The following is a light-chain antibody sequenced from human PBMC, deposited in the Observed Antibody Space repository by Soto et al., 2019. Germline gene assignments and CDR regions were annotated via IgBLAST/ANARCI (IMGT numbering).Light chain of an antibody. CDR2: DAS. V-gene: IGKV1-13*02. CDR1: QGISSA. Sequence: AIQLTQSPSFLSASVGDRVTITCRASQGISSALAWYQQKPGKAPNLLIYDASSLESGVPSRFGGSGSWTDFTLTISSLQPEDFATYYCQQFNSYPLTFGQGTRLEMK. CDR3: QQFNSYPLT. J-gene: IGKJ5*01.